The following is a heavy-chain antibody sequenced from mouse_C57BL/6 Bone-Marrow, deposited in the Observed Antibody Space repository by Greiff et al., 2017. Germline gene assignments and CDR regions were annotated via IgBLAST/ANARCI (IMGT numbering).Heavy chain of an antibody. CDR2: IGPENGDP. V-gene: IGHV14-4*01. CDR1: GFNFKDDY. CDR3: TSSIEDGYDGVVAY. J-gene: IGHJ3*01. D-gene: IGHD2-2*01. Sequence: VQLQQSGAELVRPGASVTLSCTASGFNFKDDYMPWVKQRPEQGLEWIGWIGPENGDPEYASKFQGKAPITADASSNTAYLQLSSLTSEDTAVYYCTSSIEDGYDGVVAYWGQGTLVTVSA.